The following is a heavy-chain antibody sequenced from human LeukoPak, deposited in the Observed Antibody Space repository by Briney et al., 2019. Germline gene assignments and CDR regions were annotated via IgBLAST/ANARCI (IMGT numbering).Heavy chain of an antibody. CDR2: IYNSGTT. CDR3: ARKRYDDPYFFDY. Sequence: PSETLSLTCTVSGGSTSSGDYYWSWFRQPPGKGLEWIGYIYNSGTTYYNPSLRSRVTLSVDTSKNQYSLRLNSVAAADTAVYYCARKRYDDPYFFDYWGQGTLVTVSS. D-gene: IGHD3-22*01. V-gene: IGHV4-30-4*01. J-gene: IGHJ4*02. CDR1: GGSTSSGDYY.